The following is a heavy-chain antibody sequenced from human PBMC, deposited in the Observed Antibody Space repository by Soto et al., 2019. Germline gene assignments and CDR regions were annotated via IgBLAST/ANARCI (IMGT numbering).Heavy chain of an antibody. CDR1: GYTFTSYD. CDR3: ASLTLFGVVGYYGMDV. V-gene: IGHV1-8*01. CDR2: MNPNSGNT. J-gene: IGHJ6*02. Sequence: ASLKVSCKASGYTFTSYDINWVRQATGQGLEWMGWMNPNSGNTGYAQKFQGRVTMTRNTSISTAYMELSSLRSEDTAVYYCASLTLFGVVGYYGMDVWGQGTTVTVSS. D-gene: IGHD3-3*01.